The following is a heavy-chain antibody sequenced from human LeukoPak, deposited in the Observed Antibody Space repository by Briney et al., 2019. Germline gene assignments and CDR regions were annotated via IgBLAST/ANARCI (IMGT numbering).Heavy chain of an antibody. CDR3: ARQSSLVRGIIAYAFDI. J-gene: IGHJ3*02. CDR2: INHSGST. V-gene: IGHV4-34*01. CDR1: GGSFSGYY. Sequence: SETLSLTCAVYGGSFSGYYWSWIRQPPGKGLEWIGEINHSGSTNYNPSLKSRVTISVDTSKNQFSLKLSSVTAADTAVYYCARQSSLVRGIIAYAFDIWGQGTMVTVSS. D-gene: IGHD3-10*01.